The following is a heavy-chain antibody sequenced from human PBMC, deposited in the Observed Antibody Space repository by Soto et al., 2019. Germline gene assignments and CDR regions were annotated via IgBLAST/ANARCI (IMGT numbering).Heavy chain of an antibody. V-gene: IGHV1-18*01. D-gene: IGHD1-26*01. J-gene: IGHJ3*02. CDR2: ISAYNGNT. CDR3: ARKVGSYGHVAFDI. Sequence: QVQLVQSGAEVKKPGASVKVSCKASGYTFTSYGISWVRRAPGQGLEWMGWISAYNGNTNYAQKLQGRVTMTTDTSPSTAYMELRSLRSDDTDEYYCARKVGSYGHVAFDIWGQGTMVIVSS. CDR1: GYTFTSYG.